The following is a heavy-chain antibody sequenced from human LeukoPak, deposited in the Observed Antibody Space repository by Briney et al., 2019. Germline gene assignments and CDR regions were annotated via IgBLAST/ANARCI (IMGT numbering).Heavy chain of an antibody. V-gene: IGHV3-30*02. CDR3: ARSYYYDTAWYFDL. CDR2: IRYDGSNK. Sequence: GGSLRLSCAASGFTFSNYGMHWVRQAPGKGLEWVAFIRYDGSNKYYADSVKGRFTISRDNSKNTLYLQMNSLRTEDTAVYYCARSYYYDTAWYFDLWGRGTLVTVSS. D-gene: IGHD3-22*01. J-gene: IGHJ2*01. CDR1: GFTFSNYG.